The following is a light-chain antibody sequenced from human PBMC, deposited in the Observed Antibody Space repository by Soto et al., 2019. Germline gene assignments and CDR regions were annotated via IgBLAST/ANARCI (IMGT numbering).Light chain of an antibody. Sequence: EIVMTQSPATLSVSPGESATLSCRASQSVSSHLAWYRQEPSQAPRLLVYAGSTGATGVPARFRGSGSGTEFTLTISSLQSEDFAVYFCQQYHDWPWTFGQGSRVEIK. CDR3: QQYHDWPWT. CDR1: QSVSSH. J-gene: IGKJ1*01. CDR2: AGS. V-gene: IGKV3-15*01.